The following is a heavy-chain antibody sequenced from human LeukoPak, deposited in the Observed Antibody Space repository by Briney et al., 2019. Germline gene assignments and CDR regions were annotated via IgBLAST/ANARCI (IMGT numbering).Heavy chain of an antibody. D-gene: IGHD1-26*01. CDR3: ARPHLPVGFVDY. Sequence: PSETLSLTCTVSGYSLSSGYYWGWIRQPPGKGLEWIGSIYHSGSTYYNPSLKSRVTISVDTSKNQFSLKLSSVTAADTAVYYCARPHLPVGFVDYWGQGTLVTVSS. CDR1: GYSLSSGYY. J-gene: IGHJ4*02. V-gene: IGHV4-38-2*02. CDR2: IYHSGST.